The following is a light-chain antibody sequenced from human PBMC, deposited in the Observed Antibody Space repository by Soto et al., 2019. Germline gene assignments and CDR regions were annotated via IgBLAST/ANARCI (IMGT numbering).Light chain of an antibody. CDR3: QQYGRSPPFT. J-gene: IGKJ3*01. Sequence: EIVLTQSPGTLSLSPGERATLSCRASQSVSSSYIAWYQQNPGQAPRLLIYGASSRATGIPDRFSGSGSGTDFTLTISRLEPEDFAVYFCQQYGRSPPFTXGQGTKVAIK. CDR2: GAS. CDR1: QSVSSSY. V-gene: IGKV3-20*01.